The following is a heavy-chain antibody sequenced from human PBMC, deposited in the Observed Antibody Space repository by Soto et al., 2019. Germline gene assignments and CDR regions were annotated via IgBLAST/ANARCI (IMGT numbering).Heavy chain of an antibody. V-gene: IGHV1-69*13. D-gene: IGHD3-22*01. CDR2: IIPIFGTA. J-gene: IGHJ6*02. CDR3: ARVEYYYDSSGYSHALNYYYYGMDV. CDR1: RYSLTTFF. Sequence: GASVEVTCKASRYSLTTFFMHSVRHAPGQGLEWMGGIIPIFGTANYAQKFQGRVTITADESTSTAYMELSSLRSEDTAVYYCARVEYYYDSSGYSHALNYYYYGMDVWGQGTTVTVSS.